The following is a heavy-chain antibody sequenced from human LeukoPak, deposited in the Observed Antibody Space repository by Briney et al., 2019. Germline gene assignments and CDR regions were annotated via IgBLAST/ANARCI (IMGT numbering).Heavy chain of an antibody. J-gene: IGHJ4*02. CDR1: GGSISSYY. Sequence: SETLSLTCTVSGGSISSYYWSWIRQPPGKGLEWIGYIYYSGSTNYNPSLKSRVTISVDTSKNQFSLKLSSVTAADTAVYYCAMESGYGSGSYFDYWGQGTLVTVSS. CDR3: AMESGYGSGSYFDY. CDR2: IYYSGST. D-gene: IGHD3-10*01. V-gene: IGHV4-59*01.